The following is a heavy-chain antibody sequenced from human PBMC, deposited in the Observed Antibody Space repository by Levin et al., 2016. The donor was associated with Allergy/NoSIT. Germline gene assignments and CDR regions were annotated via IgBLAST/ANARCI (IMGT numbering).Heavy chain of an antibody. CDR3: ASHLYSYGRYYYYMDV. J-gene: IGHJ6*03. V-gene: IGHV1-69*01. D-gene: IGHD5-18*01. CDR2: IIPIFGTA. Sequence: WVRQAPGQGLEWMGGIIPIFGTANYAQKFQGRVTITADESTNTAYMELSSLRSEDTAVYYCASHLYSYGRYYYYMDVWGKGTTVTVSS.